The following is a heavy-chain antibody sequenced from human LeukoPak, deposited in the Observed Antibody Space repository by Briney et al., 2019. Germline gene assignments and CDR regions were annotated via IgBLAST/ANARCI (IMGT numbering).Heavy chain of an antibody. J-gene: IGHJ4*02. CDR1: GGSISSYY. Sequence: SETLSLTCTVSGGSISSYYWSWIRQPPGKGLEWIGYIYYSGSTNYNPSLKSRVTISVDTSKNQFSLKLSSVTAADTAVYYCARVDGVYDPYYFDYWGQGTLVTVSS. CDR3: ARVDGVYDPYYFDY. V-gene: IGHV4-59*08. CDR2: IYYSGST. D-gene: IGHD5/OR15-5a*01.